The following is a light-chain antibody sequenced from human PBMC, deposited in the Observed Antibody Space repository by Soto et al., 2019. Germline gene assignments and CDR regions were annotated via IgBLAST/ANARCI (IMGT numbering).Light chain of an antibody. J-gene: IGKJ1*01. CDR1: QGIRNA. CDR2: AAS. CDR3: LQHNSYPST. V-gene: IGKV1-17*01. Sequence: DIQMTQSPSSLSASVGDRVTITCRASQGIRNALGWYQQKPGKAPKRLIYAASSLQSGVPSRFSGSGSGTEFTLTISSLQPEDFATYYCLQHNSYPSTFGQGTKVAIK.